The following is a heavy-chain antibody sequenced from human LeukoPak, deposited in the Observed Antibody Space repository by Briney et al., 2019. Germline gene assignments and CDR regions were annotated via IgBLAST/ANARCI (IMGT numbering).Heavy chain of an antibody. CDR2: INHRGST. J-gene: IGHJ4*02. Sequence: PSETLSLTCAVYGGSFSGYFWTYVRQPPGKGLERIGEINHRGSTNYNPSLKSRVTISVDTSKNEFSLRLSSVTAADTAVYYCARGSVYYGDSSVYFDYWGQGTLVTVSS. CDR3: ARGSVYYGDSSVYFDY. D-gene: IGHD3-22*01. CDR1: GGSFSGYF. V-gene: IGHV4-34*01.